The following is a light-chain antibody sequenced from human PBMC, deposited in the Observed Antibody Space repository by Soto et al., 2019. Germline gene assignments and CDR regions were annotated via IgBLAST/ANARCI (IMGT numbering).Light chain of an antibody. CDR2: DVT. J-gene: IGLJ2*01. CDR3: SSYTGSSTVI. CDR1: SSDVGGYNY. V-gene: IGLV2-14*01. Sequence: QSALTQPASVSGSPGQSITISCTGTSSDVGGYNYVCWYQQHPGKAPELIIYDVTNRPSGVSNRFSGSKYGSTASLSISGLQAEDEADYYCSSYTGSSTVIFGGGTKLTVL.